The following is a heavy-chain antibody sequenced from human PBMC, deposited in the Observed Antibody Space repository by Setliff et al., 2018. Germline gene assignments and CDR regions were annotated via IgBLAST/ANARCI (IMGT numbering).Heavy chain of an antibody. CDR2: IYHNGNT. Sequence: SCTVSGGSVSPYFWSWIRQPPGKGLQWIGYIYHNGNTNFNPSLKSRVNMSIDTSKNQFALNLKSVTAADTAVYYCARDRTAYSYGLDVWGQGTTVTV. CDR1: GGSVSPYF. CDR3: ARDRTAYSYGLDV. J-gene: IGHJ6*02. V-gene: IGHV4-59*02. D-gene: IGHD5-18*01.